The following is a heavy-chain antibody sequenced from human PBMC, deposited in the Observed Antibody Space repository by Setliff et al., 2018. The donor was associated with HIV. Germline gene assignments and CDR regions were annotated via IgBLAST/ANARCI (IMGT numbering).Heavy chain of an antibody. J-gene: IGHJ4*02. V-gene: IGHV4-30-2*06. CDR3: VREGAGSGSYYLDF. CDR2: IYPSGRT. CDR1: GDSMSSGDYS. Sequence: SETLSLTCAVSGDSMSSGDYSWNWIRQSPGKGPEWIGYIYPSGRTYYNPSLKNRVTMSIDRSKKQFSLNLSSVTAADTALYFCVREGAGSGSYYLDFWGQGIRVTVSS. D-gene: IGHD3-10*01.